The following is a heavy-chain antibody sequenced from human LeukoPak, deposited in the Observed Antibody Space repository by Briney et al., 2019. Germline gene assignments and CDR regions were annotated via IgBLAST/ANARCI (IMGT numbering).Heavy chain of an antibody. D-gene: IGHD2-21*02. CDR3: ARGWLAETMVVTPYNY. Sequence: SVKVSCKASGYTFTSYDINWVRQAPGQGLEWMGGINPIFGTANYAQKFQGRVTITAVESMSTAYMELSSLRSEDTAVYYCARGWLAETMVVTPYNYWGQGTLVTVSS. CDR2: INPIFGTA. J-gene: IGHJ4*02. V-gene: IGHV1-69*13. CDR1: GYTFTSYD.